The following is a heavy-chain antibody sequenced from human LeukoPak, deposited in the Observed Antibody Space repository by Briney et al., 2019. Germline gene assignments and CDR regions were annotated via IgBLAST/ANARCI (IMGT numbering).Heavy chain of an antibody. CDR2: INAGNGNT. CDR1: GYAFTSYA. V-gene: IGHV1-3*01. J-gene: IGHJ2*01. CDR3: ARELRGPVYWYFDL. Sequence: ASVKVSCKASGYAFTSYAMHWVRQAPGQRLEWMGWINAGNGNTKYSQKFQGRVTITRDTSASTAYMELSSLRSEDTAVYYCARELRGPVYWYFDLWGRGTLVTVSS. D-gene: IGHD3-10*01.